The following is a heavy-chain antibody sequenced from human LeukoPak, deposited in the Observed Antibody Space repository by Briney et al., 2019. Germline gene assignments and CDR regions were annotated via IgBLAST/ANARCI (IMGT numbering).Heavy chain of an antibody. D-gene: IGHD1-26*01. V-gene: IGHV1-69*13. CDR3: ARGYPHDAFDI. J-gene: IGHJ3*02. Sequence: ASVKVSCKASGYTFTSYYMHWVRQAPGQGLEWMGGIIPIFGTANYAQKFQGRVTITADESTSTAYMELSSLRSEDTAVYYCARGYPHDAFDIWGQGTMVTVSS. CDR2: IIPIFGTA. CDR1: GYTFTSYY.